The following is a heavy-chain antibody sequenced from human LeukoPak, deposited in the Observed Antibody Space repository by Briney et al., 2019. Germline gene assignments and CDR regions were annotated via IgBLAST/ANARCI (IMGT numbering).Heavy chain of an antibody. CDR2: VYPGDSDT. Sequence: GESLKISCQASGYSLTGYWIGWVRQMPGKGLEWMGVVYPGDSDTRYSPSFQGQVTISADKSISTAYLQWSSLKASDTAMYYCARPKNLYYYDSSGYRDAFDIWGQGTMVTVSS. CDR1: GYSLTGYW. V-gene: IGHV5-51*01. D-gene: IGHD3-22*01. CDR3: ARPKNLYYYDSSGYRDAFDI. J-gene: IGHJ3*02.